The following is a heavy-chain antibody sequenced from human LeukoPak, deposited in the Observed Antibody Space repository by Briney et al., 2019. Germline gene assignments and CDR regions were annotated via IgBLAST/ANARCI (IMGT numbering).Heavy chain of an antibody. D-gene: IGHD5-18*01. CDR1: GGSISSYY. J-gene: IGHJ6*02. Sequence: SETLSLTCTASGGSISSYYWSWIRQPPGKGLEWIGYIYYSGSTNYNPSLKSRVTISVDTSKNQFSLKLSSVTAADTAVYYCARDRRGLPPHYGMDVWGQGTTVTVSS. CDR2: IYYSGST. V-gene: IGHV4-59*01. CDR3: ARDRRGLPPHYGMDV.